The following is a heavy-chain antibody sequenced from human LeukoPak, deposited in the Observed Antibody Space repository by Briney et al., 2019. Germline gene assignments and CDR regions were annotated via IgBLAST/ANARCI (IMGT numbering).Heavy chain of an antibody. Sequence: GPSVKVSCKVSGYTFTSYGISWVRQAPGHGHEWMGWISAYHGNTNYAQKVQGRVTMTTDTSTSTAYMELRNLRSDDTAVYYCARVELTIFGVVIKGGKFDPWGQGTLVTVSS. V-gene: IGHV1-18*01. D-gene: IGHD3-3*01. CDR3: ARVELTIFGVVIKGGKFDP. CDR1: GYTFTSYG. J-gene: IGHJ5*02. CDR2: ISAYHGNT.